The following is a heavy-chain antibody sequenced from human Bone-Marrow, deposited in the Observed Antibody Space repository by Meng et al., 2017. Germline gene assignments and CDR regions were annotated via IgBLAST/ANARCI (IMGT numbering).Heavy chain of an antibody. CDR1: GGSFSSGGYS. J-gene: IGHJ5*02. D-gene: IGHD3-10*01. Sequence: QLQLQASGSGLVKPSQTLSVTCAVSGGSFSSGGYSWSWIRQPPGKGLEWIGYIYHSETTSYNPSLNSRVTISVDRSKNQFSLKLTSVTAADTAVYYCARDLPYASGAGGFDPWGQGTLVTVSS. CDR3: ARDLPYASGAGGFDP. V-gene: IGHV4-30-2*01. CDR2: IYHSETT.